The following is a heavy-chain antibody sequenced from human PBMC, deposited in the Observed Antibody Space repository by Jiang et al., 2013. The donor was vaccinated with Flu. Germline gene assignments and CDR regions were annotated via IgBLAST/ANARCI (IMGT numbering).Heavy chain of an antibody. V-gene: IGHV3-49*02. Sequence: IRSKAYGGTTEYAASVKGRFTISRDDSKSIAYLQMSSLKTEDTAVYYCTRDYAAYYYDSSGYSAAFDIWGQGTMVTVSS. D-gene: IGHD3-22*01. J-gene: IGHJ3*02. CDR3: TRDYAAYYYDSSGYSAAFDI. CDR2: IRSKAYGGTT.